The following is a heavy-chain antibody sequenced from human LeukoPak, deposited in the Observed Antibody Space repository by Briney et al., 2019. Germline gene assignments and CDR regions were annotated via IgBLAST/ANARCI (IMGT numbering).Heavy chain of an antibody. CDR2: IYYSGST. Sequence: SETLSLTCTVSGGSISSSSYYWGWIRQPPGKGLEWIGSIYYSGSTYYNPSLKSRATISVDTSKNQFSLKLSSVTAADTAVYYCAREVGSSGGKLNWFDPWGQGTLVTVSS. V-gene: IGHV4-39*07. D-gene: IGHD2-15*01. CDR3: AREVGSSGGKLNWFDP. CDR1: GGSISSSSYY. J-gene: IGHJ5*02.